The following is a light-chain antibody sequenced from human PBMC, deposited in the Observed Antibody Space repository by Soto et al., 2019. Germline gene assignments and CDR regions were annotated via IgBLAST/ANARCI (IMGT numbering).Light chain of an antibody. CDR2: AAS. V-gene: IGKV1-27*01. Sequence: DIQMTQSPSSLSASVGDRVTITCRAGQDINIYLAWYQQKPGKVPKLLISAASTLQSGVPSRFSGSGSGTTFTLTISSLQPEDVATYYCQKYDGAPRTFGGGTKVEIK. J-gene: IGKJ4*01. CDR1: QDINIY. CDR3: QKYDGAPRT.